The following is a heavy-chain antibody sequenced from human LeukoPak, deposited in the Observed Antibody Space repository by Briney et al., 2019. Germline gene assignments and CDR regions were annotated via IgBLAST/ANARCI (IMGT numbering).Heavy chain of an antibody. D-gene: IGHD6-6*01. Sequence: SETLSLTCSVSGGSITYYYWSWIRQPAGKGLEWIGRIQTSGKTNYNPSLKSRVTMSVDTSKNQFSLKLSSVTAADTAVYYCVREMDEYSSSNDAFDIWGQGTMVTVSS. CDR2: IQTSGKT. J-gene: IGHJ3*02. V-gene: IGHV4-4*07. CDR1: GGSITYYY. CDR3: VREMDEYSSSNDAFDI.